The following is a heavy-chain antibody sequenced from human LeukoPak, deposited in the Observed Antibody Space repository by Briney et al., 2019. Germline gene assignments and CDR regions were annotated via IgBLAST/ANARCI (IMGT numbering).Heavy chain of an antibody. D-gene: IGHD5-18*01. CDR2: INPNSGGT. CDR3: ARAGGYSYGLDY. CDR1: GYTFTCYY. J-gene: IGHJ4*02. V-gene: IGHV1-2*02. Sequence: ASVKVSCKASGYTFTCYYMHWVRQAPGQGLEWMGWINPNSGGTNYAQKFQGRVTMTRDTSISTAYMELSRLRSDDTAVYYCARAGGYSYGLDYWGQGTLVTVSS.